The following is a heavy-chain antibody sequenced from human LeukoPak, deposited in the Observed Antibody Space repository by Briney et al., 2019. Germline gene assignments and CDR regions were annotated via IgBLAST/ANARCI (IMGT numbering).Heavy chain of an antibody. D-gene: IGHD2-15*01. J-gene: IGHJ4*02. V-gene: IGHV4-59*01. CDR1: GGSISGYY. Sequence: SETLSLTCTVSGGSISGYYWSWIRQPPGQGLEWIGYIYYTGSTTYNPSLKSRVTISVDTSKNQFSLKLSSVTAADTAVYYCARLVGDQVDYWGQGALVTVSS. CDR3: ARLVGDQVDY. CDR2: IYYTGST.